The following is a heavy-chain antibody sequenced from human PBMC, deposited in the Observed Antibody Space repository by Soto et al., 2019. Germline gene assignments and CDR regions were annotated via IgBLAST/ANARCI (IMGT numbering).Heavy chain of an antibody. Sequence: DVQLVESGGGLVQPGRSLRLSCAASGFSFDDYAMHWVRQTPGKGLEWVSGISWNSGSIGYADSVKGRFTISRDHAKKSLYLQMSSLRAEDAALYYCAKDSFGGIIVLPGYWGQGTLVTVSS. D-gene: IGHD3-16*02. J-gene: IGHJ4*02. CDR2: ISWNSGSI. CDR3: AKDSFGGIIVLPGY. CDR1: GFSFDDYA. V-gene: IGHV3-9*01.